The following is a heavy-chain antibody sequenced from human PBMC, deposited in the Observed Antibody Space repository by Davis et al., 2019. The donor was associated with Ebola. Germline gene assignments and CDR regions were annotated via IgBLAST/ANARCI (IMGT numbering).Heavy chain of an antibody. CDR1: GFTFSIYW. D-gene: IGHD6-13*01. J-gene: IGHJ6*02. CDR3: ARDRGQQLESYYYYYGMDV. CDR2: INSDGSST. V-gene: IGHV3-74*01. Sequence: GESLKISCAASGFTFSIYWMHWVRQAPGKGLVWVSRINSDGSSTNYADSVKGRFTISRDNAKNTLYLQMNSLRDEDTAVYYCARDRGQQLESYYYYYGMDVWGQGTTVTVSS.